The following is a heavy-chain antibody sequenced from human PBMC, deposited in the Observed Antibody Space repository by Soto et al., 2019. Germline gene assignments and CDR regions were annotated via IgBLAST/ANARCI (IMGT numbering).Heavy chain of an antibody. V-gene: IGHV3-30-3*01. J-gene: IGHJ4*02. CDR3: ATTYDSSGYYRQIDY. Sequence: GGSLRLSCAASGFTFSSYAMHWVRQAPGKGLEWVAVISYDGSNKYYADSVKGRFTISRDNSKNTLYLQMNSLRAEDTAVYYCATTYDSSGYYRQIDYWGQGTLVTVSS. CDR2: ISYDGSNK. CDR1: GFTFSSYA. D-gene: IGHD3-22*01.